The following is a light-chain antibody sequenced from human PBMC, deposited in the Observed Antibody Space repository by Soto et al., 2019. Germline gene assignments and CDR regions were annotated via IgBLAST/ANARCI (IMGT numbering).Light chain of an antibody. CDR1: QSVSSK. Sequence: EIVMTQSPATLSVSPGERATLSCRASQSVSSKLAWYQQKPGQAPRLLIYGASTRATGIPARFSGSGSGTEFSLSLSGLQPVDSATYYCQQYHDFQYTFGQGTKLEI. V-gene: IGKV3-15*01. J-gene: IGKJ2*01. CDR3: QQYHDFQYT. CDR2: GAS.